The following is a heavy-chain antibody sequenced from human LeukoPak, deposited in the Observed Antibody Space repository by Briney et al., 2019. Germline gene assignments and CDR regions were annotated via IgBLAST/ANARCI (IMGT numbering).Heavy chain of an antibody. Sequence: PGVSLRLSCAASGFTFSSYAMHWVRQAPGKGLEWVAVISYDGSNKYYADSVKGRFTISRDNSKNTLYLQMNSLRAEDTAVYYCARGSYYDSSGYPDYWGQGTLVTV. CDR3: ARGSYYDSSGYPDY. CDR2: ISYDGSNK. V-gene: IGHV3-30-3*01. D-gene: IGHD3-22*01. CDR1: GFTFSSYA. J-gene: IGHJ4*02.